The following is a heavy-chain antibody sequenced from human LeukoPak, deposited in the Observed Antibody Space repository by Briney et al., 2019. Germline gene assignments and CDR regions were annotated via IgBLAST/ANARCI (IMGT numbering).Heavy chain of an antibody. J-gene: IGHJ4*02. CDR1: GFTFSSYW. Sequence: GGSLRLSCAASGFTFSSYWMSWVRQAPGKGLEWVANVKQDGSEKYYVDSVKGRFTISRDNAKNSLYLQMNSLRAEDTAVYYCARGGYYYGSGSYYTWGQGTLVTVSS. CDR3: ARGGYYYGSGSYYT. D-gene: IGHD3-10*01. V-gene: IGHV3-7*01. CDR2: VKQDGSEK.